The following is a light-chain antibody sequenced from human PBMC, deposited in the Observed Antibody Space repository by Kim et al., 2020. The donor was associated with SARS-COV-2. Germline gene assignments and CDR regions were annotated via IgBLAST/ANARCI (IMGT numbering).Light chain of an antibody. Sequence: ALGQTVRITCQGDSLRTNSASWYQQKPGQAPVLVIFAKTNRPSGIPDRFSGSSSGNTASLTITGTQAEDEADYYCNSRDSSDHHVVFGGGTQLTVL. CDR2: AKT. J-gene: IGLJ2*01. CDR1: SLRTNS. CDR3: NSRDSSDHHVV. V-gene: IGLV3-19*01.